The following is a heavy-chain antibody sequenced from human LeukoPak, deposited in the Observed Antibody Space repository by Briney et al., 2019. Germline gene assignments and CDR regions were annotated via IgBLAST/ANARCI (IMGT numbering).Heavy chain of an antibody. J-gene: IGHJ5*02. CDR1: GASFSDYY. CDR2: IYHSGST. Sequence: SETLSLTCAVYGASFSDYYWRWIRQPRGKGLEWIEEIYHSGSTKRHPYLKSRITISLDTSKNQFSLDLASVTAADTAVYYCATSSQLGSYNWFDPWGQGTLVTVSS. D-gene: IGHD1-1*01. CDR3: ATSSQLGSYNWFDP. V-gene: IGHV4-34*01.